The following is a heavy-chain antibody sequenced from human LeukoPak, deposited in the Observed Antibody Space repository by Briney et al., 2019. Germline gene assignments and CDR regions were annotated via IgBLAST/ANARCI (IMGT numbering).Heavy chain of an antibody. V-gene: IGHV3-53*01. CDR2: IYSDGSR. CDR3: ARVRELSYDH. D-gene: IGHD3-10*01. CDR1: GFSVSTDH. J-gene: IGHJ4*02. Sequence: GGSLRLSCAASGFSVSTDHMSWVRQAPGKGLEWVSVIYSDGSRYYADTVKGRFTISRDNSKNTVDLLVNSPRAEDTAMYYCARVRELSYDHWGQGILVTVSS.